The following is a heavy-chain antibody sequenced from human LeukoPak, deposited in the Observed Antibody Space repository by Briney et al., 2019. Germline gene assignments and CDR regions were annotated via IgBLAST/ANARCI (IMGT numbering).Heavy chain of an antibody. CDR1: GFTFSSYG. Sequence: GRSLRLSCAASGFTFSSYGMHWVRQAPGKGLEWVAVISYDGSNKYYADSVQGRFTISRDNSKNTLYMQMNSLRAEDTAVYYCRTWNTNHFDYWGQGTLVTVSS. CDR3: RTWNTNHFDY. J-gene: IGHJ4*02. V-gene: IGHV3-30*03. D-gene: IGHD1/OR15-1a*01. CDR2: ISYDGSNK.